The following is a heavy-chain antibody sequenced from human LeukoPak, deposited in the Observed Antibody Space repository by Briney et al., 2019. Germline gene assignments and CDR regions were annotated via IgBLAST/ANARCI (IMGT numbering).Heavy chain of an antibody. J-gene: IGHJ6*02. D-gene: IGHD2-2*01. CDR1: GFTVSSNY. CDR2: IYSGGST. CDR3: ARDMYLWGMDV. V-gene: IGHV3-66*01. Sequence: PGGSLRLSCAASGFTVSSNYMSWVRQAPGKGLEWVSVIYSGGSTYYADSVKGRFTISRDNSKNTLYLQMNSLRAEDTAVYYCARDMYLWGMDVWGQGTTVTVSS.